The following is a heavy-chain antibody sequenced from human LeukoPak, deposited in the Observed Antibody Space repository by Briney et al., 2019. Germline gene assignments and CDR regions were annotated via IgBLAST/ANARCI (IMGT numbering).Heavy chain of an antibody. CDR1: GGSISNYY. J-gene: IGHJ5*02. CDR2: VYHSGTT. Sequence: SETLSPTCTVSGGSISNYYWTWIRQPPGKALEWIGYVYHSGTTNYNPSLKSRVTISVDTSKNQFSLKLTSVTAADTAVYYCARDSGYYYESHWFDPWGQGTLVTVSS. CDR3: ARDSGYYYESHWFDP. V-gene: IGHV4-59*01. D-gene: IGHD3-22*01.